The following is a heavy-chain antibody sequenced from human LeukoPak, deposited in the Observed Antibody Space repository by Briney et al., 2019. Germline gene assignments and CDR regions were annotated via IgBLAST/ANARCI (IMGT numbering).Heavy chain of an antibody. Sequence: ASVKVSCKASGYTFTGYYMHWVRQAPGQGLEWMGWINPNSGGTNYAQKFQGRVTMTRDTSISTAYMELSRLRSDDTAVYYCAWYYDFWSGYYSFDYWGQGTLVTVSS. J-gene: IGHJ4*02. CDR3: AWYYDFWSGYYSFDY. V-gene: IGHV1-2*02. CDR1: GYTFTGYY. CDR2: INPNSGGT. D-gene: IGHD3-3*01.